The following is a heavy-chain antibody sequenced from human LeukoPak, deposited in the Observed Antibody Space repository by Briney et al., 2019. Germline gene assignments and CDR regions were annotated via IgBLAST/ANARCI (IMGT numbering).Heavy chain of an antibody. Sequence: PGRSLRLSCAASGFTFNDCAMHWVRQIPGKGLEWVSGISWNSGSMGYEDSVRGRFTISRDNAKNSLYLQMNSLRAEDTAVYYCARSTANFDYWGQGTLVTVSS. V-gene: IGHV3-9*01. D-gene: IGHD1-1*01. CDR3: ARSTANFDY. J-gene: IGHJ4*02. CDR2: ISWNSGSM. CDR1: GFTFNDCA.